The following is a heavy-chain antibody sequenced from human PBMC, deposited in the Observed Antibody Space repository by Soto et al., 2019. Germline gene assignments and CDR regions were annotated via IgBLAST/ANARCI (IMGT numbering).Heavy chain of an antibody. D-gene: IGHD3-22*01. CDR2: ISSSSSTI. CDR1: GFTFSSYS. Sequence: GGSLRLSCAASGFTFSSYSMNWVRQAPGKGLEWVSYISSSSSTIYYADSVKGRFTISRDNAKNSLYLQMNSLRAEDTAVYYCGSSSGYSHDAFDIWGQGTMVTVSS. CDR3: GSSSGYSHDAFDI. J-gene: IGHJ3*02. V-gene: IGHV3-48*01.